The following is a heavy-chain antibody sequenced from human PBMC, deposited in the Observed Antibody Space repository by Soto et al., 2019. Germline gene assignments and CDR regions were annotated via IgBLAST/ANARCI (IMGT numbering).Heavy chain of an antibody. V-gene: IGHV3-23*01. CDR2: ISNSGGST. Sequence: IRLSCAASRFTFSNYAMSWVRQAPGKGLEWVSAISNSGGSTYYADSVKGRFTISRDNSKNTLYLQMNSLRAEDTAIYYCAKDHWGSYSGQGTLVIVSS. D-gene: IGHD3-16*01. CDR3: AKDHWGSY. CDR1: RFTFSNYA. J-gene: IGHJ4*02.